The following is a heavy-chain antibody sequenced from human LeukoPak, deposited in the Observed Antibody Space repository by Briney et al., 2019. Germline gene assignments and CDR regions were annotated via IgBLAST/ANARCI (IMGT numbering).Heavy chain of an antibody. D-gene: IGHD6-19*01. CDR1: GFTFSSYA. CDR3: AKDPLDGWYGFDY. V-gene: IGHV3-23*01. Sequence: GGSLRLSCAASGFTFSSYAMSWVRQAPGKGLGWVSAISGSGGSTYYADPVKGRFTISRDNSKNTLYLQMNSLRAEDTAVYYCAKDPLDGWYGFDYWGQGTLVTVSS. CDR2: ISGSGGST. J-gene: IGHJ4*02.